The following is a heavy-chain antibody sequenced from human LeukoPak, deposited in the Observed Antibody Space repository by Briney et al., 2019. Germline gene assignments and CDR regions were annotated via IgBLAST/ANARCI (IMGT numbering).Heavy chain of an antibody. Sequence: PSETLSLTCAVYGGSFSGYYWSWIRQPPGKGLEWIGEINHSGSTNYNPSLKSRVTISVDTSKNQFSLKLSSVTAADTAVYYCAGGKDGLDIVVVPAAIGFDYWGQGTLVTVSS. CDR3: AGGKDGLDIVVVPAAIGFDY. CDR2: INHSGST. D-gene: IGHD2-2*03. J-gene: IGHJ4*02. V-gene: IGHV4-34*01. CDR1: GGSFSGYY.